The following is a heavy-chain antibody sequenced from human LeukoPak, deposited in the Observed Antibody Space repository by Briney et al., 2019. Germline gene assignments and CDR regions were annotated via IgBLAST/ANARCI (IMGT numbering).Heavy chain of an antibody. CDR1: GGSISSSNW. CDR3: ARVGRVQLWSTSFDY. CDR2: IYHSGST. J-gene: IGHJ4*02. Sequence: SETLSLTCAVSGGSISSSNWWSWDRQPPGKGLEWIGEIYHSGSTNYNPSLKSRVTISVDKSKNQFSLKLSSVTAADTAVYYCARVGRVQLWSTSFDYWGQGTLVTVSS. V-gene: IGHV4-4*02. D-gene: IGHD5-18*01.